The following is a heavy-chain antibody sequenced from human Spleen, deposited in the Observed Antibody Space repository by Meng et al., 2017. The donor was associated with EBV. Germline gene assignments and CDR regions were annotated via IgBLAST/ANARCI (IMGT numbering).Heavy chain of an antibody. J-gene: IGHJ5*01. Sequence: LQLGRCGAEVKPAGAQVKSCCKTSANTFSGCNIHGVRQAPGHGLGWMGRINPRSGGTNYAQKFQGRVTMTRDTSITTAYMDLSRLRSDDTAVYFCVRDTAMVNWLEFWGRGTLVTVSS. CDR1: ANTFSGCN. D-gene: IGHD5-18*01. CDR3: VRDTAMVNWLEF. CDR2: INPRSGGT. V-gene: IGHV1-2*06.